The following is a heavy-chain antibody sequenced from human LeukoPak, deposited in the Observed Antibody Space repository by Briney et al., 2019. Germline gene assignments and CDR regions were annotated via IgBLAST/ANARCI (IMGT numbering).Heavy chain of an antibody. D-gene: IGHD1-1*01. Sequence: ASVKVSCKASGYTFTSYDINWVRQPTAQGLEWMGWMNPNNGKTGYTQKSQGRVTMNRNTSRSTACMRRSSLRSEDRAVYYGGRGKYNWKGRYFDYWGQGTLVTVSS. CDR1: GYTFTSYD. J-gene: IGHJ4*02. V-gene: IGHV1-8*01. CDR2: MNPNNGKT. CDR3: GRGKYNWKGRYFDY.